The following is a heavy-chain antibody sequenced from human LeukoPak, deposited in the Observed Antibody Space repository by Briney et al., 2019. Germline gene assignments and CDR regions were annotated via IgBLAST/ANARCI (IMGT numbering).Heavy chain of an antibody. Sequence: ASVKVSCKASGYTFTSYGISWVRQAPGQGLEWMGWISAYNGNTNYAQKLQGRVTMTRDTSTSTVYMELSSLRSEDTAVYYCARGVSGYDSSGYYSYYYYYYMDVWGKGTTVTVSS. CDR3: ARGVSGYDSSGYYSYYYYYYMDV. D-gene: IGHD3-22*01. J-gene: IGHJ6*03. V-gene: IGHV1-18*01. CDR1: GYTFTSYG. CDR2: ISAYNGNT.